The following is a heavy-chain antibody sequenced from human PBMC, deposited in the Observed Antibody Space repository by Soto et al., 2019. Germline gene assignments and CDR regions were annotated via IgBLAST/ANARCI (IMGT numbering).Heavy chain of an antibody. CDR2: IIPIFGTA. J-gene: IGHJ6*02. CDR3: AREEVYCISTSCERGYSGMDV. Sequence: GASVKVSCKASGGTFSSYAISWVRQAPGQGLEWMGGIIPIFGTANYAQKFQGRVTITADESTSSAYMELSSLRSEDTAVYYCAREEVYCISTSCERGYSGMDVWG. D-gene: IGHD2-2*01. V-gene: IGHV1-69*13. CDR1: GGTFSSYA.